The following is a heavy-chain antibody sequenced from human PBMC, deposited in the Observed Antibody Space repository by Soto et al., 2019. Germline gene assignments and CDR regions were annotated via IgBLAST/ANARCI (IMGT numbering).Heavy chain of an antibody. J-gene: IGHJ4*02. CDR1: GYTFTSYY. Sequence: QVQLVQSGAEVKKPGASVKVSCKASGYTFTSYYMHWVRQAPGQGLEWMGIINPSGGSTSYAQKFQGRVTMTMDTSTSTVYMELISLRSEETAVYYCARAVKRWLQFELGYWGQGTLVTVSS. CDR3: ARAVKRWLQFELGY. CDR2: INPSGGST. V-gene: IGHV1-46*03. D-gene: IGHD5-12*01.